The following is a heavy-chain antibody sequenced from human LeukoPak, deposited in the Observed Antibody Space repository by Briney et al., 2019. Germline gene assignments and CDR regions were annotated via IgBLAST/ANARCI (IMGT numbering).Heavy chain of an antibody. V-gene: IGHV4-39*01. Sequence: SETLSLTCTVSGVSISSSNSSWGWIRQPPGKGLEWIGSIYYSGNTYYNASLKSQVSISIDTSKNQFSLKLSSVTAADTAVYYCARRSRYNWNVGWFDPWGQGTLVTVSS. CDR1: GVSISSSNSS. D-gene: IGHD1-20*01. CDR2: IYYSGNT. J-gene: IGHJ5*02. CDR3: ARRSRYNWNVGWFDP.